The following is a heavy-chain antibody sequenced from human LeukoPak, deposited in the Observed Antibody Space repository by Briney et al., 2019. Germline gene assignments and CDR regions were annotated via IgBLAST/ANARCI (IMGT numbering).Heavy chain of an antibody. J-gene: IGHJ6*03. Sequence: GGSLRLSCAASGFTFSTYGMHWVRQAPGKGLEWVAVISYDGSNKYYADSVKGRFTISRDNSKNTLYLQMNSLRAEDTAVYYCAKEMAAGPYYMDVWGKGTTVTVSS. CDR2: ISYDGSNK. D-gene: IGHD6-13*01. CDR3: AKEMAAGPYYMDV. CDR1: GFTFSTYG. V-gene: IGHV3-30*18.